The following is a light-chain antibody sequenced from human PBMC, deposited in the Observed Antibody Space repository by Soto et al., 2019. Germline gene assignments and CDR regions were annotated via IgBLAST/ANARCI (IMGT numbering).Light chain of an antibody. Sequence: DIQMTQSPSTLSASVGDRVTITCRASESINTWLAWYQQKPGKAPKILINLASSLESGVPSRFSGSGSGTEFTLTITSLQPDDFATYYCQQYKTYLWTFGQGTKVDIK. CDR2: LAS. CDR3: QQYKTYLWT. J-gene: IGKJ1*01. CDR1: ESINTW. V-gene: IGKV1-5*03.